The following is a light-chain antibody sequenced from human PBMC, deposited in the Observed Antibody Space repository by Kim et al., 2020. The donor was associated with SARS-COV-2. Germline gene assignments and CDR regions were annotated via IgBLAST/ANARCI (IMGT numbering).Light chain of an antibody. V-gene: IGLV3-19*01. J-gene: IGLJ2*01. CDR2: GRN. CDR3: QSRDSGGNVV. CDR1: SLRSYY. Sequence: SSELTQDPAVSVALGQTVRITCQGDSLRSYYATWYQQKPRQAPVLVTYGRNNRPSGIPDRFSGSASGNTASLTISGAQAEDEAEFYCQSRDSGGNVVFGGGTQLTVL.